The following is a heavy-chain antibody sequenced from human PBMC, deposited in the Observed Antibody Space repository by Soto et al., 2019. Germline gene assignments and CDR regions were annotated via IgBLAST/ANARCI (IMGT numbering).Heavy chain of an antibody. J-gene: IGHJ4*02. CDR1: GFTFSTYD. D-gene: IGHD2-15*01. V-gene: IGHV3-21*01. CDR3: ARVRINHFDY. CDR2: STTSSNI. Sequence: EVQLVESGGGLVKPGGSLRLSCAASGFTFSTYDMNWVRQAPGKGLEWVSSSTTSSNIYYADSVKGRFTISRDNAKNSLYLQLNSLRDEDTAVYYCARVRINHFDYWGQGTLVTVSS.